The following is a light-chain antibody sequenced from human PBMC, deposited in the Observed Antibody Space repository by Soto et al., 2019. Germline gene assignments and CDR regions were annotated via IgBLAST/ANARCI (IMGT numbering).Light chain of an antibody. CDR3: QLYTT. CDR2: GSS. Sequence: EIVLTQSPGTLPLSPGERATLSCRASQSISSSYLAWYQQKPGQAPRLLIYGSSSRATGIPDRFSGSGSGTDFTLTISRLEPEDFAVYYCQLYTTFGQGTKVDI. CDR1: QSISSSY. V-gene: IGKV3-20*01. J-gene: IGKJ1*01.